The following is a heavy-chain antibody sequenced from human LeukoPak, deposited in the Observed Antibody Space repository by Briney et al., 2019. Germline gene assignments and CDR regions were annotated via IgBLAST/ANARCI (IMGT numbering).Heavy chain of an antibody. CDR2: INPNSGDT. V-gene: IGHV1-2*02. D-gene: IGHD4-17*01. CDR3: AVLHGDYVTAYXXSXMDV. J-gene: IGHJ6*02. CDR1: GYTFTGYY. Sequence: ASVKVSCKASGYTFTGYYIHWVRQAPGQGPEWMGWINPNSGDTKYLQKFQGRVTMTRDTSISTVYMELSRLRSDDTAVYYCAVLHGDYVTAYXXSXMDVWGQGTTVTVS.